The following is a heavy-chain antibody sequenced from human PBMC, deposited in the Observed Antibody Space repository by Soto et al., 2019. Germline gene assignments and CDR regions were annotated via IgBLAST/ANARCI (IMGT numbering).Heavy chain of an antibody. CDR2: ISPGDSDT. J-gene: IGHJ5*01. CDR3: ARHDPQGEQWLVDSFIWFGD. Sequence: PGESLKISCRGSGYTFTNYWIAWVRQMPGKGLEWMGIISPGDSDTKYSPSFQGQVTISADNSINTAYLQWSSLKASDTAVYYCARHDPQGEQWLVDSFIWFGDWGRGTLVTVSS. V-gene: IGHV5-51*01. D-gene: IGHD6-19*01. CDR1: GYTFTNYW.